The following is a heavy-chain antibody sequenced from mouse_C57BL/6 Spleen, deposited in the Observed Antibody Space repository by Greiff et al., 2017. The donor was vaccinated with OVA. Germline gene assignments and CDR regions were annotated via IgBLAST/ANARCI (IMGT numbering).Heavy chain of an antibody. CDR3: ARDSSYSNYGYFAV. Sequence: EVQLQESGGGLVKPGGSLKLSCAASGFTFSSYAMSWVRQTPEKRLEGVATISDGGSYTYYPDNVKGGFTIPREKAKNNRYLQMSHLKSEDTAMYFSARDSSYSNYGYFAVSGTETTVTVSP. V-gene: IGHV5-4*01. CDR2: ISDGGSYT. J-gene: IGHJ1*03. CDR1: GFTFSSYA. D-gene: IGHD2-5*01.